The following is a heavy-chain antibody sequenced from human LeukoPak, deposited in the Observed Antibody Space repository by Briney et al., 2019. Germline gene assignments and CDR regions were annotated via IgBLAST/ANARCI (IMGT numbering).Heavy chain of an antibody. CDR1: GYTFTSYG. D-gene: IGHD6-6*01. V-gene: IGHV1-18*01. J-gene: IGHJ4*02. CDR3: ASGTEYSSSSAIGDY. Sequence: ASVKVSCKASGYTFTSYGISWVRQAPGQGLEWMGWISAYNGNTNYAQKLQGRVTMTTDTSTSTAYMELRSLRSDDTAVYYCASGTEYSSSSAIGDYWGQGTLVTVSS. CDR2: ISAYNGNT.